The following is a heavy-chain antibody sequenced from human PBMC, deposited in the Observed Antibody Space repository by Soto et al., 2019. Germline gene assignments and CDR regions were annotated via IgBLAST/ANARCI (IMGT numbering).Heavy chain of an antibody. V-gene: IGHV3-48*02. CDR2: ISSSSSTI. CDR3: ARVIRFLYGMDV. Sequence: LRLSCAASGFTFSSYSMNWVRQAPGKGLEWVSYISSSSSTIYYADSVKGRFTISRDNAKNSLYLQMNSLRDEDTAVYYCARVIRFLYGMDVWGQGTTVTVSS. J-gene: IGHJ6*02. CDR1: GFTFSSYS. D-gene: IGHD3-3*01.